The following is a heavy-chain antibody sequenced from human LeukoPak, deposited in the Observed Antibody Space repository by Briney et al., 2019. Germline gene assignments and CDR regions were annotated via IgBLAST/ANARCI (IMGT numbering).Heavy chain of an antibody. CDR3: AIATVGIMDV. CDR2: IYSGGST. D-gene: IGHD4-11*01. Sequence: LEWVSVIYSGGSTYYADSVKGRFTISRDNSKNTLYLQMNSLRAEDTAVYYCAIATVGIMDVWGQGTTVTVSS. J-gene: IGHJ6*02. V-gene: IGHV3-53*01.